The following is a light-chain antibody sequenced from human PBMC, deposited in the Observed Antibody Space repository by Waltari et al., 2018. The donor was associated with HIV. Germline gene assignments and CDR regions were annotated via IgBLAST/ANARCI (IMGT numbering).Light chain of an antibody. Sequence: QSVLTQPPSASGTPGQRVTIPCSVNNSNIGTNTVNWYHQLPGTAPKLLIFSNNQRPSGVPDRFSGSKSGTSASLAISGLQSEDEAVYYCAAWDDSLNGLLFGGGTKLTVL. V-gene: IGLV1-44*01. J-gene: IGLJ2*01. CDR3: AAWDDSLNGLL. CDR1: NSNIGTNT. CDR2: SNN.